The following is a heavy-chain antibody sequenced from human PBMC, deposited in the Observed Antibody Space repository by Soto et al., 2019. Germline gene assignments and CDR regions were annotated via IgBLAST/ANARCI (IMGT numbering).Heavy chain of an antibody. V-gene: IGHV4-59*01. CDR3: AGLRGYAGSPIDY. J-gene: IGHJ4*02. CDR1: GVSISSGY. Sequence: ETLSLSCPVSGVSISSGYWSWIRQPPGKGLEWIGYISYSGNTNYNPSLKSRVTMSVDTPKNQFSLRLSSVTTADTAVYYCAGLRGYAGSPIDYWGQGTLVTVSS. CDR2: ISYSGNT. D-gene: IGHD5-12*01.